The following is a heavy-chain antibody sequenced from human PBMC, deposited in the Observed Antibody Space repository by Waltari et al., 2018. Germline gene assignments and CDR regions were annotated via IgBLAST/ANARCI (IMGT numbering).Heavy chain of an antibody. V-gene: IGHV3-23*01. J-gene: IGHJ4*02. CDR3: ARALYSPYYFDS. Sequence: VQLLESGGGLVQPGGSLRLSCAASGFTLSSYAMNWVRQAPGKGLEWVSGISGTGRTTYYGDSVKGRFTISRDNSNNMLYLQMNSLRAEYTAVYYCARALYSPYYFDSWGQGTLVTVSS. CDR1: GFTLSSYA. D-gene: IGHD2-21*01. CDR2: ISGTGRTT.